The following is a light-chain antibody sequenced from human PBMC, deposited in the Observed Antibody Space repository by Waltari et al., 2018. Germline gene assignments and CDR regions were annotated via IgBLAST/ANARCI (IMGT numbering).Light chain of an antibody. CDR1: DSNLGSNT. V-gene: IGLV1-44*01. J-gene: IGLJ2*01. Sequence: QSVLTKPPSASGTPGQTVTISCSGSDSNLGSNTVNWYQQLPGTAPKLLIFNNNHRPSGVPDRFSGSKSGTSASLAISGLQSEDEADYYCAAWDDSLNARFGGGTKLTVL. CDR2: NNN. CDR3: AAWDDSLNAR.